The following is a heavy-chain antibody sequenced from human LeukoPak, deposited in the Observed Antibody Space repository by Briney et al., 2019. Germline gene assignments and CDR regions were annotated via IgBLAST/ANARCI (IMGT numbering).Heavy chain of an antibody. CDR2: TSTSGLIT. D-gene: IGHD2-2*01. CDR3: ARGLVGSP. V-gene: IGHV3-48*03. CDR1: GFTFSSFD. Sequence: PGESLTLSCAVSGFTFSSFDMNWVRQAPGKGLEWVSYTSTSGLITMYADSVKGRFTVSRDNAQNSLFLQMNSLRAEDTAVYYCARGLVGSPWGPGTLVTVSS. J-gene: IGHJ5*02.